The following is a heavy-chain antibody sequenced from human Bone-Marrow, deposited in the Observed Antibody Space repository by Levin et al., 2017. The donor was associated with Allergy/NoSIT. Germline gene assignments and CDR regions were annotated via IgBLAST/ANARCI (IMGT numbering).Heavy chain of an antibody. CDR1: GYTFTSYD. CDR2: VNPKSRNT. Sequence: GASVKVSCKASGYTFTSYDINWVRRAPGQGLEWMGWVNPKSRNTGYAQKFQGRVTMTMDTSITTAYMELTSLTSEDTALYYCVRAYSDTTGYYSLGLDVWGPGTMVTVSS. J-gene: IGHJ3*01. CDR3: VRAYSDTTGYYSLGLDV. D-gene: IGHD3-22*01. V-gene: IGHV1-8*01.